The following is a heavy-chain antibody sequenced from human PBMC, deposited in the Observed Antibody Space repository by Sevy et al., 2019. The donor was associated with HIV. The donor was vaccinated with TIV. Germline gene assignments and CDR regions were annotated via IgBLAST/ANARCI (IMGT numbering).Heavy chain of an antibody. CDR2: ISSSSNYI. CDR1: GFTFSKYP. D-gene: IGHD2-2*01. Sequence: GGSLRLSCVVSGFTFSKYPMNWVRQAPGKGLEWVSSISSSSNYIYYGHSVKGRFTISRDNAKNSLYLQMNSLRADDTAVYYCARDGGCSSTACLLYFDYWGQGTLVTVSS. J-gene: IGHJ4*02. CDR3: ARDGGCSSTACLLYFDY. V-gene: IGHV3-21*01.